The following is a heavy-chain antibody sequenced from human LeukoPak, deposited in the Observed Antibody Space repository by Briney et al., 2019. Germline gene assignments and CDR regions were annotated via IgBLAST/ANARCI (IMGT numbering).Heavy chain of an antibody. D-gene: IGHD3-22*01. V-gene: IGHV3-66*01. CDR2: IYSGGDT. J-gene: IGHJ4*02. CDR1: GFTGSSKY. CDR3: VRDRSASSDYYALGY. Sequence: GSLRLSCAASGFTGSSKYMTWVRQAPGKGLEWLSVIYSGGDTYYADFVRGRFTISRDNPKNMVFLQMRSLRAEDTAVYYCVRDRSASSDYYALGYWGQGTLVTVSS.